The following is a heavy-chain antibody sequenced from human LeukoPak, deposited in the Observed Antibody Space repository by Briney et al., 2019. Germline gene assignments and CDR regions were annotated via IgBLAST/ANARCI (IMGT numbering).Heavy chain of an antibody. Sequence: PGRSLRLSCAASGFTFSTYAMHWVRQAPGKGLEWVAIIWNDGSIKYYADSVKGRFTISRDNSKNTLYLQMNSLRAEDTAVYYCARVGCSGGSCLGYYFYAMDVWGQGTTVTVSS. CDR2: IWNDGSIK. CDR1: GFTFSTYA. V-gene: IGHV3-33*01. J-gene: IGHJ6*02. CDR3: ARVGCSGGSCLGYYFYAMDV. D-gene: IGHD2-15*01.